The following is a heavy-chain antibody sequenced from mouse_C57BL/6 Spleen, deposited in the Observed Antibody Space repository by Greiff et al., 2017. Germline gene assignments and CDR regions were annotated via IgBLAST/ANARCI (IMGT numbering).Heavy chain of an antibody. D-gene: IGHD2-4*01. Sequence: QVQLQQPGAELVKPGASVKMSCKASGYTFTSYWITWVKQRPGQGLEWIGDIYPGSGSTNYNEKFKSKATLTVDTSSSTAYMQLSSLTSEDSAVYYCARGGVYDYGGGGYFDYWGQGTTLTVSS. V-gene: IGHV1-55*01. CDR3: ARGGVYDYGGGGYFDY. CDR1: GYTFTSYW. J-gene: IGHJ2*01. CDR2: IYPGSGST.